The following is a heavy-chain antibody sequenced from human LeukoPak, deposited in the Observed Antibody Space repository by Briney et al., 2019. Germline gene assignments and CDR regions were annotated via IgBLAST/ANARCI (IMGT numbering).Heavy chain of an antibody. CDR2: INHSGST. CDR3: ARGQPDIVVVPAAPQHYYYMDV. CDR1: GGSFSGCY. J-gene: IGHJ6*03. Sequence: SETLSLTCAVYGGSFSGCYWSWIRQPPGKGLEWIGEINHSGSTNYNPSLKSRVTISVDTSKNQFSLMLSSVTAADTAVYYCARGQPDIVVVPAAPQHYYYMDVWGKGTTVTVSS. V-gene: IGHV4-34*01. D-gene: IGHD2-2*01.